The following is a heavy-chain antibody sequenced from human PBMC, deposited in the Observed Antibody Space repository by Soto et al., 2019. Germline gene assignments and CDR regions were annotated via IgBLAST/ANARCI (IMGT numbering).Heavy chain of an antibody. CDR3: ARENATNMVRGVINWFDP. J-gene: IGHJ5*02. CDR2: INHSGST. Sequence: QVQLQQWGAGLLKPSETLSLTCAVYGGSFSGYYWSWIRQPPGKGLEWIGEINHSGSTNYNPSLKSRVTISVDTSKNQFSLKLSSVTAADTAVYYCARENATNMVRGVINWFDPWGQGTLVTVSS. D-gene: IGHD3-10*01. CDR1: GGSFSGYY. V-gene: IGHV4-34*01.